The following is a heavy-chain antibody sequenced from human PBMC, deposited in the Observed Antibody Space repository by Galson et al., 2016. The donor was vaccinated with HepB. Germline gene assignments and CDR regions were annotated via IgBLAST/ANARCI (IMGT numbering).Heavy chain of an antibody. CDR1: GFTFSIYA. V-gene: IGHV3-64*04. Sequence: SLRLSCAASGFTFSIYAMHWVRQAPGKGLEYVSAISGNGLNTYYADSVKGRFTISRDTYNTVYLQMNSLRAQDTAIYYCARLTLPGICCYFYYWGQGTLVTVSS. CDR2: ISGNGLNT. D-gene: IGHD2-8*01. CDR3: ARLTLPGICCYFYY. J-gene: IGHJ4*02.